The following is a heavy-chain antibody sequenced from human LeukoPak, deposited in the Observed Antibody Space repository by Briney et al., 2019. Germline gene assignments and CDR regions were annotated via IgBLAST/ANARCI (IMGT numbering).Heavy chain of an antibody. Sequence: PGGSLRLSCAASGFTFSTYAMSWVRQAPGKGLEWVSGISGTGSYTYYADSVKGRFTISRDNSKNTLYLQMNGLRADDAAVYYCAEDRNSYPRSFDYWGQGTLVTVSS. CDR1: GFTFSTYA. J-gene: IGHJ4*02. CDR3: AEDRNSYPRSFDY. CDR2: ISGTGSYT. V-gene: IGHV3-23*01. D-gene: IGHD3-16*02.